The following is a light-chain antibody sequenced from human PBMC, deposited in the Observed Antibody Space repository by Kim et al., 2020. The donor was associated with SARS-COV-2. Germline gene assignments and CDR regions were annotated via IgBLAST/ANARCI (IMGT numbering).Light chain of an antibody. CDR3: QSYDSSLSALYV. Sequence: VPLACAGSSSNIGAGSAVHWYQQLPGTAPKLLIYGNSNRPSGVPDRFSGSKSGTSASLAITGLQAEDEADYYCQSYDSSLSALYVFGTGTKVTVL. J-gene: IGLJ1*01. CDR2: GNS. V-gene: IGLV1-40*01. CDR1: SSNIGAGSA.